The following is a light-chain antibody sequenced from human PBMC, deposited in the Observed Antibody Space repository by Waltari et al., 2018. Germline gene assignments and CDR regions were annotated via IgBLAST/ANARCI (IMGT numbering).Light chain of an antibody. V-gene: IGLV3-21*04. CDR2: YDS. CDR1: NIGRYS. CDR3: QVWHPDIDPGV. Sequence: SYVLTQPPSVSVAPGETASITCADNNIGRYSVHWYQQKPRQPPVLVIFYDSDRPSGIPSRFSGSNSGNTATLTITSVEAGDEARYYCQVWHPDIDPGVFGTGTEVTVL. J-gene: IGLJ1*01.